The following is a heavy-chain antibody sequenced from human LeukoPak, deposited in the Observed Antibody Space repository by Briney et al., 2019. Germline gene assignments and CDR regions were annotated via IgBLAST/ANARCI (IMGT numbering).Heavy chain of an antibody. CDR2: FYYSGTT. Sequence: SSETLSLTSTVSGGSISSSHYYWGWIRQPPGKGLEWIETFYYSGTTYYNPSLESRVTISEDTSKNQFSLTLRSMTAADTAVYYCARQISDYYYYYIDVWGKGTTVTVSS. CDR3: ARQISDYYYYYIDV. D-gene: IGHD3-10*01. J-gene: IGHJ6*03. V-gene: IGHV4-39*01. CDR1: GGSISSSHYY.